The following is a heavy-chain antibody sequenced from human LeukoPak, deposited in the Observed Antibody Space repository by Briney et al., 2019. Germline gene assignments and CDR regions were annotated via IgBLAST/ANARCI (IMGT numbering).Heavy chain of an antibody. Sequence: GGSLRLSCVASGFTFSSYVMHWVRQAPGKGLEWVAVISYDGTNKIYADSVKGRFTISRDNSKNTLYLQMNSLRDEDTAVYYCARDRPNCSSTSCFRYYFMDVWGKGTTVTVSS. CDR2: ISYDGTNK. CDR3: ARDRPNCSSTSCFRYYFMDV. J-gene: IGHJ6*03. CDR1: GFTFSSYV. V-gene: IGHV3-30-3*01. D-gene: IGHD2-2*01.